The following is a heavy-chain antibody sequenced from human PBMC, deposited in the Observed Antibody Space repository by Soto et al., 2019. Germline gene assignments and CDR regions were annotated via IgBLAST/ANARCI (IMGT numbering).Heavy chain of an antibody. CDR2: IIPIFGTA. D-gene: IGHD2-15*01. J-gene: IGHJ6*02. Sequence: QVQLVQSGAEVKKPGSSVKVSCKAPGGTFSSYAISWVRQAPGQGLEWMGGIIPIFGTAKYAQKFQGRVTITADESTSTGYMELSSLRSEDTAVYYCARSQGGSSSLDIYYYYYSGMDVWGQGNKVTVYS. V-gene: IGHV1-69*01. CDR1: GGTFSSYA. CDR3: ARSQGGSSSLDIYYYYYSGMDV.